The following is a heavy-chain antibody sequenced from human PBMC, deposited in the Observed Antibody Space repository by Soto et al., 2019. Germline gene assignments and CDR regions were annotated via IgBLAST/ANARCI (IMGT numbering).Heavy chain of an antibody. CDR1: GYTFRSYG. V-gene: IGHV1-18*01. CDR2: ISGYNGNT. CDR3: ARDRGVVTSGSAYYFDY. D-gene: IGHD2-2*01. J-gene: IGHJ4*02. Sequence: QVPLVQSGPEVKKPGASVKVSCKATGYTFRSYGVTWVRQAPGQGLEWMGWISGYNGNTEYAQKLQGRVTMTTDTSTSTVYMELRSLGSADTAVYYCARDRGVVTSGSAYYFDYWGQGTRVTVSS.